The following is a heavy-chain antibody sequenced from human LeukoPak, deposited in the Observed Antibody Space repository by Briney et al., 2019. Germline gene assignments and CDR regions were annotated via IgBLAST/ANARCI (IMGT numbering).Heavy chain of an antibody. V-gene: IGHV3-21*01. J-gene: IGHJ4*02. D-gene: IGHD1-14*01. CDR3: VRDRNTVFDY. CDR2: ISSSSSYI. Sequence: GGSLRLSCAVSGFTFSSYAMSWVRQAPGKGLEWVSSISSSSSYIYYADSVKGRFTISRDNAKNSLYLQMNSLRAEDTAVYYCVRDRNTVFDYWGQGTLVTVSS. CDR1: GFTFSSYA.